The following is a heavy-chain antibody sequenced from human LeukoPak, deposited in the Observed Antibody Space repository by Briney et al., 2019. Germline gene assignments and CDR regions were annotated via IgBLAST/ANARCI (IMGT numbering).Heavy chain of an antibody. D-gene: IGHD3-3*01. CDR2: IYHSGST. V-gene: IGHV4-4*02. CDR1: GGSISSSNW. CDR3: AREFLQGYYYYGMDV. Sequence: SETLSLTCAVSGGSISSSNWWSWVRPPPGKGLEWIGEIYHSGSTNYNPSLKSRVTISVDKSKNQFSLKLSSVTAADTAVYYCAREFLQGYYYYGMDVWGQGTTVTVSS. J-gene: IGHJ6*02.